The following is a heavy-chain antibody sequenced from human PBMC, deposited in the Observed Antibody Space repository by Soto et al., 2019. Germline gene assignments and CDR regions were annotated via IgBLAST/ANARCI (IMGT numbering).Heavy chain of an antibody. V-gene: IGHV4-4*02. D-gene: IGHD6-19*01. CDR2: IYHSGST. Sequence: QVQLQASGPGLVKPSGTLSLTCAVSSDSMSSDYWWSWVRQPPGKGLEWIGEIYHSGSTNYNPSLKSRGTISVDKSKNQFSLKLSSGTAADTAIYYCARRGIAVAGTLDYWGQGTLVTVSS. CDR1: SDSMSSDYW. J-gene: IGHJ4*02. CDR3: ARRGIAVAGTLDY.